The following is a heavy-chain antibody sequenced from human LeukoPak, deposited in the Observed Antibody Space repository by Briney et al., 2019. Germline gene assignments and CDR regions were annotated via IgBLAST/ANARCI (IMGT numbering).Heavy chain of an antibody. D-gene: IGHD1-26*01. CDR1: GFTFSSYW. V-gene: IGHV3-7*01. Sequence: GGSLRLSCAASGFTFSSYWMSWVRQAPGRGLEWVAYIKQDGSEKYYVDSVKDRFTISRDNAESSLYLQMNSLRAEDSAVYYCARVGLKGATTIRSSDYWGQGTLVTVSS. CDR2: IKQDGSEK. J-gene: IGHJ4*02. CDR3: ARVGLKGATTIRSSDY.